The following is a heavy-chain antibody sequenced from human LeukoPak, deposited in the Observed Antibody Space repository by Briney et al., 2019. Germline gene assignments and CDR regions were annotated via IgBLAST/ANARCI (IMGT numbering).Heavy chain of an antibody. CDR3: ASLYYDFWSGYSDY. CDR1: GGSIRSSYYY. CDR2: IYDSGST. V-gene: IGHV4-39*01. D-gene: IGHD3-3*01. J-gene: IGHJ4*02. Sequence: SETLSLTCTVSGGSIRSSYYYWGWIRQPPGKGLEWIGSIYDSGSTYYNPSLKSRVTISVDTSKNQFSLKLSSVTAADTAVYYCASLYYDFWSGYSDYWGQGTLVTVSS.